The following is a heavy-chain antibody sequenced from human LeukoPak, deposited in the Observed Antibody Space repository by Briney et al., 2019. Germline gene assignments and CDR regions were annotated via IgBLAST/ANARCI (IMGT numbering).Heavy chain of an antibody. Sequence: PSETLSLTCDVSGFSLSNGFYWGWIRQPPGKGLEWIGNVFHSGTTYYNPSLGSRVSISVDTSKNQFSLRLSYVTAADTALYFCARDFSGEVAFTYSHESVDGFDIWGQGTMVTVSS. D-gene: IGHD4-11*01. CDR1: GFSLSNGFY. CDR2: VFHSGTT. CDR3: ARDFSGEVAFTYSHESVDGFDI. J-gene: IGHJ3*02. V-gene: IGHV4-38-2*02.